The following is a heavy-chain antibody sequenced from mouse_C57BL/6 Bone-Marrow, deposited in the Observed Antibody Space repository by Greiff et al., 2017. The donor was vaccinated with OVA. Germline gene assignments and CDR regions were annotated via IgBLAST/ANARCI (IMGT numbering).Heavy chain of an antibody. CDR1: GFTFSSYA. V-gene: IGHV5-4*03. CDR2: ISDGGSYT. D-gene: IGHD2-5*01. CDR3: ARGGPTIVTTWYFDV. Sequence: EVMLVESGGGLVKPGGSLKLSCAASGFTFSSYAMSWVRQTPEKRLEWVATISDGGSYTYYPDNVKGRFTISRDNAKNNLYLQMSHLKSEDTAMYDGARGGPTIVTTWYFDVWGTGTTVTVSS. J-gene: IGHJ1*03.